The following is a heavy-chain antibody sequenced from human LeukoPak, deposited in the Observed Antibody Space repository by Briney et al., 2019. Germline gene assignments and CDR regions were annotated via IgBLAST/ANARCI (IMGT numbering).Heavy chain of an antibody. V-gene: IGHV3-20*04. J-gene: IGHJ4*02. CDR3: ARAHNYDGRDYYYAFSDY. CDR1: GFNFDDYG. CDR2: VNWSGSST. D-gene: IGHD3-22*01. Sequence: GGSLRLSCAASGFNFDDYGMTWVRQAPGRGLEWVSGVNWSGSSTNYADSVKGRFTISRDSATNSLYLQMTSLRAEDTALYCCARAHNYDGRDYYYAFSDYWGQGTLVTVSS.